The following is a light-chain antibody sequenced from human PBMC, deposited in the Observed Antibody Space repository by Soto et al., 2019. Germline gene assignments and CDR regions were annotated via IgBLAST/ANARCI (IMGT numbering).Light chain of an antibody. CDR2: AAS. J-gene: IGKJ1*01. V-gene: IGKV1-5*01. CDR3: QQYNTYSWT. Sequence: DIQMTQSPSTLSASVGDRVTLTCRAGQSISTWLAWYQQKPGQAPKLLISAASNLESGVPSRFSGSGSGTEFTLTISGLQPDDFATYYCQQYNTYSWTFGQGTKVDIK. CDR1: QSISTW.